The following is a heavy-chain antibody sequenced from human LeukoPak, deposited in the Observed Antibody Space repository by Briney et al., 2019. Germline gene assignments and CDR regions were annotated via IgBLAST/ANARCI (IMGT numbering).Heavy chain of an antibody. V-gene: IGHV3-7*01. D-gene: IGHD6-19*01. CDR2: IKQDGSEK. CDR3: AKAYSSGGLKIDY. J-gene: IGHJ4*02. CDR1: GFTFSTYW. Sequence: PGGSLRLSCAASGFTFSTYWMSWVRQAPGKGLEWVANIKQDGSEKYYLDSLKGRFTISRDNAKNTLYLQMNSLRAEDTAVYYCAKAYSSGGLKIDYWGQGTLVTVSS.